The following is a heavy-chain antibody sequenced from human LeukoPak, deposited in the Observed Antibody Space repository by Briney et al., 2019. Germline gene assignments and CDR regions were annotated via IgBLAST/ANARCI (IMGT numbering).Heavy chain of an antibody. V-gene: IGHV4-38-2*02. CDR3: ASFRVVPAAIRAEYFQH. D-gene: IGHD2-2*01. J-gene: IGHJ1*01. CDR1: GYSISSGYY. CDR2: IYHSGST. Sequence: SETLSLTCTVSGYSISSGYYWGWIRQPPGKGLEWIGSIYHSGSTYYNPSLKSRVTISVDTSKNQFSLKLSSVTAADTAVYYCASFRVVPAAIRAEYFQHWGQGTLVTVSS.